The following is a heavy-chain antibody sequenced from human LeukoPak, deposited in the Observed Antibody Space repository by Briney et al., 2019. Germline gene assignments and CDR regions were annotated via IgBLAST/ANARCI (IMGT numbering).Heavy chain of an antibody. V-gene: IGHV1-2*02. Sequence: ASVKVSCKASGYTFTGSYIHWVRQAPGQRLEWMGWINPDSGGTNYAQKFQGRVTVTRDTSISTVYMELSRLRSDDTAVYYCARDLGCSFTGCYYASDYWGQGTLVTVSS. CDR1: GYTFTGSY. D-gene: IGHD2-2*01. CDR2: INPDSGGT. J-gene: IGHJ4*02. CDR3: ARDLGCSFTGCYYASDY.